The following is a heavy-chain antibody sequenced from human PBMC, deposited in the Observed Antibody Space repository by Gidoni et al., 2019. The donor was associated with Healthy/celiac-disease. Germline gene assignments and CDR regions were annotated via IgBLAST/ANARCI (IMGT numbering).Heavy chain of an antibody. CDR1: GFPFSSYS. V-gene: IGHV3-48*01. Sequence: EVQLVESGGGLVQPGGSLRLSCAASGFPFSSYSMNWVRQAPGKGLEWVSYISSSSSTIYYADSVKGRFTISRDNAKNSLYLQMNSLRAEDTAVYYCARALTSRVVSAFDIWGQGTMVTVSS. CDR2: ISSSSSTI. D-gene: IGHD2-21*01. J-gene: IGHJ3*02. CDR3: ARALTSRVVSAFDI.